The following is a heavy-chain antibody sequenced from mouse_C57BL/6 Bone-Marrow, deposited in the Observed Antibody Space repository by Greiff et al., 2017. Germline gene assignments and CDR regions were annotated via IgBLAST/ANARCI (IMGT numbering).Heavy chain of an antibody. CDR3: VRDTYGSSDWYFDV. V-gene: IGHV10-3*01. J-gene: IGHJ1*03. Sequence: EVQLVESGGGLVQPKGSLKLSCAASGFTFNTYAMHWVCQAPGKGLEWVARIRSKSSNYATYYADSVKDRFTISRDDSQSMLYLQMNNLKTEDTAMYYCVRDTYGSSDWYFDVWGTGTTVTVSS. D-gene: IGHD1-1*01. CDR2: IRSKSSNYAT. CDR1: GFTFNTYA.